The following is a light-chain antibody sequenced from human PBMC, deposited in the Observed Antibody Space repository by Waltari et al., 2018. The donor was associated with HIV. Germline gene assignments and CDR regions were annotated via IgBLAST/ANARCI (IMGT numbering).Light chain of an antibody. CDR2: KTS. CDR1: ETLLYSDGSKY. Sequence: DIVMTQSPLSLPVTPGESASIACRSSETLLYSDGSKYLDWCLQKPGQSPRLLIYKTSNRASGVSDRFSGSASGTDFTLRISRVEAEDVGVYYCMQALQAYSCGQGTKLEIK. V-gene: IGKV2-28*01. J-gene: IGKJ2*01. CDR3: MQALQAYS.